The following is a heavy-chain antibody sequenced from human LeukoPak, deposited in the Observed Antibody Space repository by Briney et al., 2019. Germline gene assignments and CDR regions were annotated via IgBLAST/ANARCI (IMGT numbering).Heavy chain of an antibody. V-gene: IGHV3-23*01. Sequence: GGSLRLSCAASGFTFDDYAIHWVRQAPGKGLEWVSAISGSGGSTYYADSVKGRLTISRDNSKNTLYLQMNSLRAEDTAVYYCANPWSTYYYNSSGYYHDYWGQGTLVTVSS. CDR2: ISGSGGST. D-gene: IGHD3-22*01. J-gene: IGHJ4*02. CDR3: ANPWSTYYYNSSGYYHDY. CDR1: GFTFDDYA.